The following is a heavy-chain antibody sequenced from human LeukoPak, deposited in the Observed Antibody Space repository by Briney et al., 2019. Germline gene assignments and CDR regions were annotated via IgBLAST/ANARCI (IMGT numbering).Heavy chain of an antibody. Sequence: GGSLRLSCAASGFTFSNAWMSWVRQAPGKGLEWVGRIKSKTDGGTTDYAAPVKGRFTISRDDSKNPLYLQMNSLKTEDTAVYYCTTDQWPGLRFLEWLLNYYYYMDVWGKGTTVTVSS. D-gene: IGHD3-3*01. CDR1: GFTFSNAW. V-gene: IGHV3-15*01. CDR3: TTDQWPGLRFLEWLLNYYYYMDV. CDR2: IKSKTDGGTT. J-gene: IGHJ6*03.